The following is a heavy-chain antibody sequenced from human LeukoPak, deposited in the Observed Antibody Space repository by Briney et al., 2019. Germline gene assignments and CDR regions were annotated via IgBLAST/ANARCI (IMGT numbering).Heavy chain of an antibody. D-gene: IGHD2-8*01. Sequence: ASVKVSCKASGYTFTTYDINRGRQATGQGLEERGWLNPNSGNTGYTQKFQGRVTMTRHTSLRTAYMELSRLRSEAPALYYTARGGYCTNGVRYLNSGFDYWGQGTLVTVSS. V-gene: IGHV1-8*01. CDR1: GYTFTTYD. J-gene: IGHJ4*02. CDR3: ARGGYCTNGVRYLNSGFDY. CDR2: LNPNSGNT.